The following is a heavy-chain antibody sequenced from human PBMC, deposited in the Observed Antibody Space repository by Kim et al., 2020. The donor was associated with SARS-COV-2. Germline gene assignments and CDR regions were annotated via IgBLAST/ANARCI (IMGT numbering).Heavy chain of an antibody. V-gene: IGHV4-39*07. CDR2: IYYSGST. CDR3: ARDVRLVDIVATPLYYFDY. D-gene: IGHD5-12*01. CDR1: GGSISSSSYY. Sequence: SETLSLTCTVSGGSISSSSYYWGWIRQPPGKGLEWIGSIYYSGSTYYNPSLKSRVTISVDTSKNQFSLKLSSVTAADTAVYYCARDVRLVDIVATPLYYFDYWGQGTLVTVSS. J-gene: IGHJ4*02.